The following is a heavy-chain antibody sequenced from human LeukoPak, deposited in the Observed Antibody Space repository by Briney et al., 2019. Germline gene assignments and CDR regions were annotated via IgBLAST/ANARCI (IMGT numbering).Heavy chain of an antibody. J-gene: IGHJ6*03. V-gene: IGHV3-48*01. D-gene: IGHD3-3*01. CDR1: GFTFSSYS. CDR3: ARSGGFGGGRPEPSYYYMDV. CDR2: ISSSRSTI. Sequence: QAGGPLRLSCAASGFTFSSYSMNWVRQAPGKGLEWVSYISSSRSTIYYADAVKVRFTISRDNAKNSLYLQMNSLRGGDTAVYFCARSGGFGGGRPEPSYYYMDVWGTGTTVIVSS.